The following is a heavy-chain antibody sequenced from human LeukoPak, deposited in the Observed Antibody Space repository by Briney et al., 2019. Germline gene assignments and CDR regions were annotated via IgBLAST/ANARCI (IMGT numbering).Heavy chain of an antibody. CDR1: GFTFSSYD. CDR3: ARSLTTVVTRGWVDY. D-gene: IGHD4-23*01. CDR2: ISSSSSYI. Sequence: GGSLRLSCAASGFTFSSYDMNWVRQAPGKGLEWVSSISSSSSYIYYADSVKGRFTISRDNAKNSLYLQMNSLRAEDTAVYYCARSLTTVVTRGWVDYWGQGTLVTVSS. V-gene: IGHV3-21*01. J-gene: IGHJ4*02.